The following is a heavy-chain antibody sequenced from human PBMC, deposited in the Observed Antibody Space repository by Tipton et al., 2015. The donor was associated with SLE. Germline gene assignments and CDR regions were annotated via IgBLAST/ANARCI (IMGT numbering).Heavy chain of an antibody. CDR3: ARGTYYDFWSGHYSADY. CDR1: GFIFESHA. Sequence: SLRLSCEASGFIFESHAMTWVRQAPGKGLVWVSRINSDGSSTSYADSVKGRFTISRDNAKNTLYLQMNSLRAEDTAVYYCARGTYYDFWSGHYSADYWGQGTLVTVSS. CDR2: INSDGSST. D-gene: IGHD3-3*01. J-gene: IGHJ4*02. V-gene: IGHV3-74*01.